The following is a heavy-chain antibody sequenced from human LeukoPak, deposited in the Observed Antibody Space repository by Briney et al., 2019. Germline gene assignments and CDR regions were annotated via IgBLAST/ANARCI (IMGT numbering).Heavy chain of an antibody. CDR1: GYSISSGYY. J-gene: IGHJ4*02. Sequence: SETLSLTCTVSGYSISSGYYWGWIRQPPGKGLEWIGSIYHSGSTYYNPSLKSRVTISVDTSKNQFSLKLSSVTAADTAVYYCARLLWFGEGLDYWGQGTLVTVSS. D-gene: IGHD3-10*01. CDR3: ARLLWFGEGLDY. V-gene: IGHV4-38-2*02. CDR2: IYHSGST.